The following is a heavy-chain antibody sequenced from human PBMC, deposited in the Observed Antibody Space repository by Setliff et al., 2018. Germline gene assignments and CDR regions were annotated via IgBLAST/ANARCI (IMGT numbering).Heavy chain of an antibody. CDR2: IYSTETT. J-gene: IGHJ4*02. V-gene: IGHV4-61*09. D-gene: IGHD4-17*01. CDR1: GGSLSSGPYY. CDR3: ARGRLLYVGDSHYFDN. Sequence: SETLSLTCTVSGGSLSSGPYYWTWVRQPAGKGLEWIGHIYSTETTSYSPPLKSRVTISADTSKNQFSLQLISVTATDTAVYYCARGRLLYVGDSHYFDNWGQGTLVTVSS.